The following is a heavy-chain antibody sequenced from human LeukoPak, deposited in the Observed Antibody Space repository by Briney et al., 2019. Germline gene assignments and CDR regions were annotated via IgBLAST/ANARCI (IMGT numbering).Heavy chain of an antibody. CDR3: ARALMEGITMVRGVVDY. Sequence: KSSETLSLTCTVPGGPISSYYWSWIRQPPGKGLEWIGAINHSGSPNYNPSLKSRVTRSVDTSKNQFSLKLSSVTAADTAVYYCARALMEGITMVRGVVDYWGQGTLVTVS. D-gene: IGHD3-10*01. CDR1: GGPISSYY. CDR2: INHSGSP. J-gene: IGHJ4*02. V-gene: IGHV4-34*01.